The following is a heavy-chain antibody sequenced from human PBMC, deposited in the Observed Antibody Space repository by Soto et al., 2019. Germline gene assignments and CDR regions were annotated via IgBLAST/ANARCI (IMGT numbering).Heavy chain of an antibody. CDR3: ARGQAAAGPARNWFDP. Sequence: SETLSLTCTVSGGSISSYYWSWIRQPPGKGLEWIGYIYYSGSTNYNPSLKSRVTISVDTSKNQFSLKLSSVTAADTAVYYCARGQAAAGPARNWFDPWGQGTLVTVSS. V-gene: IGHV4-59*01. D-gene: IGHD6-13*01. CDR2: IYYSGST. CDR1: GGSISSYY. J-gene: IGHJ5*02.